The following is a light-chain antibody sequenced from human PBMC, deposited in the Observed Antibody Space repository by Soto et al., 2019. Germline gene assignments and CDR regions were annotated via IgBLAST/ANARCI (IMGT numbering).Light chain of an antibody. J-gene: IGKJ5*01. CDR1: QSVNSY. CDR3: QQGGT. CDR2: DAS. V-gene: IGKV3-11*01. Sequence: EIVLTQSPATLSLYRGERATLSCRASQSVNSYLAWYQQKPGQAPRLLIYDASNRATGIPARFSGSGSGTDFTLTISSLEPKDFAVYYCQQGGTFGQGTRLEIK.